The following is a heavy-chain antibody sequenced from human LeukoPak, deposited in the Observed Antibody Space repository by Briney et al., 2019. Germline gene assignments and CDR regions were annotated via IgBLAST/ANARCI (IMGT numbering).Heavy chain of an antibody. D-gene: IGHD3-22*01. CDR3: TRQEDSSGYYYYY. CDR1: GYTFSNYY. Sequence: GASVKVSCKASGYTFSNYYMRWVRQAPGQGLEWMGIINPSGGYTTYAQKFQGRVTMTRDTSTSTVSMELSSLRSEDTAVYFCTRQEDSSGYYYYYWGQGTLVTVSS. V-gene: IGHV1-46*01. J-gene: IGHJ4*02. CDR2: INPSGGYT.